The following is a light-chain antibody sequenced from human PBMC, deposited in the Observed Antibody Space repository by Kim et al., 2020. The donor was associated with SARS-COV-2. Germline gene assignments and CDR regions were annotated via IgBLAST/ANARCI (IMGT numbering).Light chain of an antibody. CDR2: DSF. CDR3: QQLSKWPPT. CDR1: QTISNY. J-gene: IGKJ4*01. V-gene: IGKV3-11*01. Sequence: EIVLTQSPATLSLSAGERATLSCRASQTISNYLAWYQQKPGQPPRLLISDSFKRATGVPARFSGSGSGTDFTLTISSLEPEDFALYFCQQLSKWPPTFGDGTKVDIK.